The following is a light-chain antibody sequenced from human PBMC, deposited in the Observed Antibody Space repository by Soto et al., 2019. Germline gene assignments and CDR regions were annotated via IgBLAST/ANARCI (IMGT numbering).Light chain of an antibody. V-gene: IGLV2-8*01. Sequence: QSALTQPPSASGSPGQSVTISCTGTSSDVGGYNYVSWYQQHPGKAPKLMIYEVSKRPSGVPDRFSGSKSGHTASLTVSGLQAEDEADYYCSAYAGSSPIVVFGGGTKLTVL. CDR1: SSDVGGYNY. CDR3: SAYAGSSPIVV. J-gene: IGLJ2*01. CDR2: EVS.